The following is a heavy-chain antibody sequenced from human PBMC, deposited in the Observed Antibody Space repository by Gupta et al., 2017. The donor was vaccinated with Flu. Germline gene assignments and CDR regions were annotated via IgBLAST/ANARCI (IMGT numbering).Heavy chain of an antibody. D-gene: IGHD2-2*01. CDR2: IYYSGST. CDR1: GGSISSSSYY. Sequence: QLQLQESGPGLVKPSETLSLTCTVSGGSISSSSYYWGWIRQPPGKGLEWIGSIYYSGSTYYNPSLKSRVTISVDTSKNQFSLKLSSVTAADTAVYYCARWGSIVVVPAARNWFDPWGQGTLVTVSS. CDR3: ARWGSIVVVPAARNWFDP. J-gene: IGHJ5*02. V-gene: IGHV4-39*01.